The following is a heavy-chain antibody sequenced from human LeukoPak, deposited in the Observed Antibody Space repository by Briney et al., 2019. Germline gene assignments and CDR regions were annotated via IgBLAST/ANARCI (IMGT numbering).Heavy chain of an antibody. D-gene: IGHD1-14*01. CDR3: ARDQGPPGGGIDY. J-gene: IGHJ4*02. CDR1: GYSISSGYY. CDR2: IYYSGSI. V-gene: IGHV4-61*01. Sequence: SETLSLTCTVSGYSISSGYYWSWIRQPPGKGLEWIGYIYYSGSINYNPSLKSRVTISVDTSKNQFSLKLSSVTAADTAVYYCARDQGPPGGGIDYWGLGTLVTVSS.